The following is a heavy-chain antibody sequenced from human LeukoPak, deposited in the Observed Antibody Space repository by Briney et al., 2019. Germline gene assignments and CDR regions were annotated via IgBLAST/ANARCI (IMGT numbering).Heavy chain of an antibody. V-gene: IGHV3-64*01. Sequence: GGSLRLSCAASGFTFSSYAMHWVRQAPGKGLEYVSGISSNGGSTYYANSVKGRFTISRDNSKNTLYFQMGSLRAEDTAVYSCARVRVGATYGGAFDIWGQGTMVTVSS. CDR3: ARVRVGATYGGAFDI. CDR1: GFTFSSYA. D-gene: IGHD1-26*01. CDR2: ISSNGGST. J-gene: IGHJ3*02.